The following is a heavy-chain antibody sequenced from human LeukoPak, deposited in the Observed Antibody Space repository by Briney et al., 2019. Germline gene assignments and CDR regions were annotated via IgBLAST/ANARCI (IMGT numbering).Heavy chain of an antibody. J-gene: IGHJ3*02. CDR2: ISYDGSNK. Sequence: GRSLRLSCAASGFAFSSYAMHWVRQAPGKGLEWVAVISYDGSNKYYADSVKGRFAISRDNSKNTLYLQMNSLRAEDTAVYYCARGQYYSDTINYYSRHDAFDIWGQGTMVTVSS. D-gene: IGHD3-22*01. CDR3: ARGQYYSDTINYYSRHDAFDI. CDR1: GFAFSSYA. V-gene: IGHV3-30*09.